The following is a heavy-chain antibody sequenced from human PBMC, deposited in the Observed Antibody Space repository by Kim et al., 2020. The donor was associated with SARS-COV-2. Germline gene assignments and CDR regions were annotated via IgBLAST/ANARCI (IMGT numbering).Heavy chain of an antibody. V-gene: IGHV3-30-3*01. CDR2: ISYDGSNK. CDR3: ASSDGYNSPPHFYY. Sequence: GGSLRLSCAASGFTFSSYAMHWVRQAPGKGLEWVAVISYDGSNKYYADSVKGRFTISRDNSKNTLYLQMNSLRAEDTAVYYCASSDGYNSPPHFYYWGQG. CDR1: GFTFSSYA. D-gene: IGHD5-12*01. J-gene: IGHJ4*02.